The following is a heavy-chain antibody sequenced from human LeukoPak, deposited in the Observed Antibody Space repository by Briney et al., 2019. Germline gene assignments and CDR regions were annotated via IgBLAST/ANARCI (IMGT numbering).Heavy chain of an antibody. CDR3: ARDRAVAVFDY. J-gene: IGHJ4*02. CDR1: GYTFTSYG. V-gene: IGHV1-18*01. CDR2: ISAYNGNT. D-gene: IGHD6-19*01. Sequence: GASVKVSCKASGYTFTSYGISWVRQAPGQGLEWMGWISAYNGNTDYAQKLQGRVTMTTDTSTSTAYMELRRLRSDDTAVYYCARDRAVAVFDYWGQGTLVTVSS.